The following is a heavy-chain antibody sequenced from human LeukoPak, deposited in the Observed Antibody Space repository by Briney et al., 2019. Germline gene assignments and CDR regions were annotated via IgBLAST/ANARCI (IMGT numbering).Heavy chain of an antibody. D-gene: IGHD6-13*01. J-gene: IGHJ4*02. V-gene: IGHV3-30*02. Sequence: QPWGSLRLSCAASGFTFSSYGMYWVRQAPGKGLEWVAFIRYDGSNKYYADSVKGRFTISRDNSKNTQYLQMNSLRTEDTAVYYCAIDTTAAYGFDYWGQGTLVTVSS. CDR3: AIDTTAAYGFDY. CDR1: GFTFSSYG. CDR2: IRYDGSNK.